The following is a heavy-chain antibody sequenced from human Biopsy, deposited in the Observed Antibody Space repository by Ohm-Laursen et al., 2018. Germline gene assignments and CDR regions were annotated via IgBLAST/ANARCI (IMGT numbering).Heavy chain of an antibody. CDR3: ARLGSGDYFPTFFDF. D-gene: IGHD5-12*01. Sequence: SQTLSLTRTVSGDSINGGRYYWNWIRHHPGKGQEWIGNIFYSANTYYNPSLKSRVTISVDTSKNQSSLKLSSVTAADTAVYYCARLGSGDYFPTFFDFWGQGALVTVSS. J-gene: IGHJ4*02. CDR1: GDSINGGRYY. V-gene: IGHV4-31*02. CDR2: IFYSANT.